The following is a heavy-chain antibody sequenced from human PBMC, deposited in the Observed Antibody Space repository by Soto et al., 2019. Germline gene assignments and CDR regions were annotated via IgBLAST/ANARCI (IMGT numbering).Heavy chain of an antibody. J-gene: IGHJ4*02. Sequence: QVQLVESGGGVVQPGRSLRLSCAASGFTFSSYAMHWVRQAPGNGLEWVAVIWYDGSNKNYADSVKGRFTISRDNSKNTLYLQKNSLRTEGTAVYYFAKARHGSGASSYFDYWGQGILVTVSS. CDR1: GFTFSSYA. V-gene: IGHV3-30*18. CDR3: AKARHGSGASSYFDY. CDR2: IWYDGSNK. D-gene: IGHD3-10*01.